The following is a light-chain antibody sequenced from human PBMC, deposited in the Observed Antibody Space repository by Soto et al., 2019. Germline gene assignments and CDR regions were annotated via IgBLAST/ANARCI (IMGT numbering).Light chain of an antibody. CDR1: QGITNY. V-gene: IGKV1-27*01. CDR2: AAS. J-gene: IGKJ4*01. Sequence: DIQMTQSPSSLSASVGDRVTITCRASQGITNYLAWDQQKPGKVPKLLTYAASTLHSGDPSRFSGSASGTDFTPTISSLQPEDVATYYCQKYNSAPLTFGGGTKVEIK. CDR3: QKYNSAPLT.